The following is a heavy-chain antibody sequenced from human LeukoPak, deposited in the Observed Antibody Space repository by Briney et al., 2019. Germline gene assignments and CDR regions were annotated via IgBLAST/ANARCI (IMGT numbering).Heavy chain of an antibody. D-gene: IGHD6-13*01. CDR2: IYYSGST. CDR3: ARGPPTDQLAFFAY. CDR1: GASISSYY. Sequence: SETLSLTCTGSGASISSYYWRWIRQPPGKGLEWIAYIYYSGSTNYNPSLKSRVTISVDTSKNQFSLKLSSVIAADTAVYYCARGPPTDQLAFFAYWGQRTLVTVSS. J-gene: IGHJ4*02. V-gene: IGHV4-59*08.